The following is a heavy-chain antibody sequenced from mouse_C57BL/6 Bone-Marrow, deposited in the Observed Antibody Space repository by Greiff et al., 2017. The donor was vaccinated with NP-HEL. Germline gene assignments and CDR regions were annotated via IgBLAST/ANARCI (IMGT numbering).Heavy chain of an antibody. V-gene: IGHV1-50*01. CDR1: GYTFTSYW. Sequence: QVQLQQPGAELVKPGASVKLSCKASGYTFTSYWMLWVKQRPGQGLEWIGEIDPSDSYTNYNQKFKGKATLTVDKSSSTAYMQLGSLTSEDSAVYYCARHGGYFDYWGQGTTLTVSS. CDR2: IDPSDSYT. J-gene: IGHJ2*01. CDR3: ARHGGYFDY.